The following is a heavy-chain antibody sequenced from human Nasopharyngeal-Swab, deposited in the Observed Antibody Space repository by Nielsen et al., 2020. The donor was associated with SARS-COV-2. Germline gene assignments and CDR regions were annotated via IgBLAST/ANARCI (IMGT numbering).Heavy chain of an antibody. D-gene: IGHD3-16*01. Sequence: SLKISCAVSGFSFDDYAMHWVRQAPGKGPEWVSGIDWNSRSLGYADSVKGRFTVSRDNAKKSLYLQMNSLRADDTALYYCVKDMSFGGLALDYWGQGTLVTVSS. V-gene: IGHV3-9*01. CDR1: GFSFDDYA. CDR2: IDWNSRSL. CDR3: VKDMSFGGLALDY. J-gene: IGHJ4*02.